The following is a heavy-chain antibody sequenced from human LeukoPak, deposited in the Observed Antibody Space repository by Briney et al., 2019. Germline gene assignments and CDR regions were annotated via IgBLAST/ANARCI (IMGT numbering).Heavy chain of an antibody. CDR1: GFTFSSYS. V-gene: IGHV3-21*01. CDR3: ARDIYGSGSYYAY. D-gene: IGHD3-10*01. J-gene: IGHJ4*02. CDR2: ISSSSSYI. Sequence: GGSLRLSCAASGFTFSSYSMNWVRQPPGKGLEWVSSISSSSSYIYYADSVKGRFTISRDNAKNSLYLRMNSLRAEDTAVYYCARDIYGSGSYYAYWGQGTLVTVSS.